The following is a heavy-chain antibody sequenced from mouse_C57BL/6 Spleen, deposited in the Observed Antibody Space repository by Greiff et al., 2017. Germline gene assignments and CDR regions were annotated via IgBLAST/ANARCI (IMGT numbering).Heavy chain of an antibody. Sequence: QVQLQQPGAELVRPGSSVKLSCKASGYTFTSYWMHWVKQRPIQGLEWIGNIDPSDSETHYNQKFKDKATLTVDKSSSTAYMPRSSLTSEDSAVYYCARRPPGTSWYFDVWGTGTTVTVSS. V-gene: IGHV1-52*01. CDR1: GYTFTSYW. D-gene: IGHD4-1*01. CDR3: ARRPPGTSWYFDV. CDR2: IDPSDSET. J-gene: IGHJ1*03.